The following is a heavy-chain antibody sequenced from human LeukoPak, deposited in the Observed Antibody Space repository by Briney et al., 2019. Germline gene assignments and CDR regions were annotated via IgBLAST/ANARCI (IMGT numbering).Heavy chain of an antibody. V-gene: IGHV3-13*01. D-gene: IGHD5-12*01. CDR2: IDTAGDT. Sequence: GGSLRLSCAASGFTFNSYDMHWVRQATGRGLEWVSAIDTAGDTYYPGSVKGRFTISRDNAKNSVYLQMNSLRAEDTAVYYCARAVGYSGFSDYWGQGTLVTVSS. CDR3: ARAVGYSGFSDY. J-gene: IGHJ4*02. CDR1: GFTFNSYD.